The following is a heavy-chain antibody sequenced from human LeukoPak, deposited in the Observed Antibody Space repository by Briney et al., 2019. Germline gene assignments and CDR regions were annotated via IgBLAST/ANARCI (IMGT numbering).Heavy chain of an antibody. CDR2: ICNRSSYI. Sequence: GGSLRLSCAASGFSFSGYSMNWVRQAPGKGLEWVSSICNRSSYIYYADSLKGRFTISRDNAKNSLHLQMKGLRVEDTAVYYCARGAFDYPGRDYCDYWGQGTQVTVSS. CDR3: ARGAFDYPGRDYCDY. J-gene: IGHJ4*02. V-gene: IGHV3-21*06. CDR1: GFSFSGYS. D-gene: IGHD3-9*01.